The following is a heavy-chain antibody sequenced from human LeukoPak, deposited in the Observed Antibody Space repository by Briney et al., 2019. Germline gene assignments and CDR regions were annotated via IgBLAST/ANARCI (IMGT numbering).Heavy chain of an antibody. CDR3: ARDKLRYFDY. Sequence: ASAKVSCEASGYSFIDYYIHWVRQAPGQGLEWMGCVNPHSGGTKFAQKIQGRVTMTRDTSINTAYMEVSSLGSDDTAMYYCARDKLRYFDYWGQGTLVTVSS. J-gene: IGHJ4*02. D-gene: IGHD3-10*01. CDR1: GYSFIDYY. V-gene: IGHV1-2*02. CDR2: VNPHSGGT.